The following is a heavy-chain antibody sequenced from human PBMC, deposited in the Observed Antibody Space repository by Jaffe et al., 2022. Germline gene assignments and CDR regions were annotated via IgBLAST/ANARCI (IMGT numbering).Heavy chain of an antibody. CDR2: INPNSGGT. J-gene: IGHJ5*02. CDR1: GYTFTGYY. D-gene: IGHD5-12*01. V-gene: IGHV1-2*02. Sequence: QVQLVQSGAEVKKPGASVKVSCKASGYTFTGYYMHWVRQAPGQGLEWMGWINPNSGGTNYAQKFQGRVTMTRDTSISTAYMELSRLRSDDTAVYYCARDRRWLQFGGGFDPWGQGTLVTVSS. CDR3: ARDRRWLQFGGGFDP.